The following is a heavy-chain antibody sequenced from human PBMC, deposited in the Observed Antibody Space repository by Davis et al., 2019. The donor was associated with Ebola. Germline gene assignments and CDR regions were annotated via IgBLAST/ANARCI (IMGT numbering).Heavy chain of an antibody. Sequence: GGSLRLSCQGSGYTFTTYWIGWVRQMPGKGLEWLGIVHPGDPYIRYNPSFEGQVTISFDKSINTAYLQWSSLQASDTAMYYCARAPAVADPTTFDSWGQGTLVTVSS. V-gene: IGHV5-51*01. CDR1: GYTFTTYW. CDR2: VHPGDPYI. J-gene: IGHJ4*02. D-gene: IGHD6-19*01. CDR3: ARAPAVADPTTFDS.